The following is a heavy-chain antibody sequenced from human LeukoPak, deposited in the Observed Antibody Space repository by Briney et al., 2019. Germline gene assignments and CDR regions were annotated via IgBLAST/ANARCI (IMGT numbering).Heavy chain of an antibody. V-gene: IGHV1-2*02. J-gene: IGHJ5*02. D-gene: IGHD6-6*01. CDR2: INPNSGGT. CDR3: ARERYSSSSGFDP. CDR1: GYTFTGYY. Sequence: ASVKVSCKASGYTFTGYYMHWVRQAPGQGLEWMGWINPNSGGTNYAQKFQGRVTMTRDTSISTAYMELSSLRSEDTAVYYCARERYSSSSGFDPWGQGTLVTVSS.